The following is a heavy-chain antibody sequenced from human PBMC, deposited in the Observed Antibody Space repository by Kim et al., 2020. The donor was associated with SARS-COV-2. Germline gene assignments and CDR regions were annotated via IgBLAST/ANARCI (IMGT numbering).Heavy chain of an antibody. Sequence: SVKVSCKASGFTFTSSAVQWVRQARGQRLERIGWIVVGSGNTNYAQKFQERVTITRDMSTSTAYMELSSLRSEDTAVYYCAADPLHSGYVPYYYGMDVWGQGTTVTVSS. CDR2: IVVGSGNT. J-gene: IGHJ6*02. CDR3: AADPLHSGYVPYYYGMDV. V-gene: IGHV1-58*01. CDR1: GFTFTSSA. D-gene: IGHD5-12*01.